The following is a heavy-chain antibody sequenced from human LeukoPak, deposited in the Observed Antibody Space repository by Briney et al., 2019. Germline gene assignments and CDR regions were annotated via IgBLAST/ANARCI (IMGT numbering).Heavy chain of an antibody. CDR2: IYYSGST. Sequence: SETLSLTCTVSGGSISSSSYYWGWIRQPPGKGLEWIGNIYYSGSTNYNPSLESRLTISMDTSKNQYSLKLTSVTVADTAVYYCARTYWAHDAFDIWGQGTMVTVSS. J-gene: IGHJ3*02. D-gene: IGHD2-8*02. CDR1: GGSISSSSYY. CDR3: ARTYWAHDAFDI. V-gene: IGHV4-39*01.